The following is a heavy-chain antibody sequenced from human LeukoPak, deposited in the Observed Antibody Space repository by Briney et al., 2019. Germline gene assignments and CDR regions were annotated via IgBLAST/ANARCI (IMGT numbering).Heavy chain of an antibody. CDR1: GFTFSSYA. J-gene: IGHJ6*03. CDR3: AKAAGHAIGGVSDYYYMDV. Sequence: GSLRLSCAASGFTFSSYAMSWVRQAPGKGLEWVSAISGSGGSTYYADSVKGRFTISRDNSKNTLYLQMNSLRAEDTAVYYCAKAAGHAIGGVSDYYYMDVWGKGTTVTVSS. CDR2: ISGSGGST. V-gene: IGHV3-23*01. D-gene: IGHD3-16*01.